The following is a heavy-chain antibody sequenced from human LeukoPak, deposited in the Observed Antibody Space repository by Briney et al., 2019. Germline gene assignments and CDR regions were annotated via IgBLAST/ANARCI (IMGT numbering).Heavy chain of an antibody. CDR2: IKEDGSEK. CDR3: ATNWNYRFDY. CDR1: GFTFSSYW. V-gene: IGHV3-7*01. Sequence: GGSLRLSCAASGFTFSSYWMNWVRQAPGKGLEWVANIKEDGSEKYYVDSVKGRFTISRDNAKNSLYLQMNSLRAEDTAVYYCATNWNYRFDYWGQGTLVTVSS. J-gene: IGHJ4*02. D-gene: IGHD1-7*01.